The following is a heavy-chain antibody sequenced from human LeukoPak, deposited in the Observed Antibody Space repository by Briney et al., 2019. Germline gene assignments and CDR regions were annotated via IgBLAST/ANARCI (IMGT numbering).Heavy chain of an antibody. CDR2: IYSGGDT. V-gene: IGHV3-53*01. Sequence: GGSLRLSRAASGFTVSSNYMSWVRQAPGKGLEWVSVIYSGGDTYYADSVKGRFTISRDNSKNTLYLQMNTLRAEDTAVYYCARASGYSGYDPFDYWGQGTLVTVSS. J-gene: IGHJ4*02. D-gene: IGHD5-12*01. CDR1: GFTVSSNY. CDR3: ARASGYSGYDPFDY.